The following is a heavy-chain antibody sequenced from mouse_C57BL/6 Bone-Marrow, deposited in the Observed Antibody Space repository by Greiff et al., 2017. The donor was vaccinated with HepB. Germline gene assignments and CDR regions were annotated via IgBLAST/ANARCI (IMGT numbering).Heavy chain of an antibody. CDR1: GFTFSSYA. D-gene: IGHD2-4*01. CDR2: LSDGGSYT. CDR3: ASYDYDAGYFDY. J-gene: IGHJ2*01. V-gene: IGHV5-4*01. Sequence: EVQLVESGGGLVKPGGSLKLSCAASGFTFSSYAMSWVRQTPEKRLEWVATLSDGGSYTYYPDNVKGRFTISRDNAKNNLYLHMSHLKSEDTSMYYCASYDYDAGYFDYWGQGTTLTVSS.